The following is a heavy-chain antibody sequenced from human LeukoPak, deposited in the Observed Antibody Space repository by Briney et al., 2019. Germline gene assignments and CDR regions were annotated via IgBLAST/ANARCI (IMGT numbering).Heavy chain of an antibody. Sequence: GGPLRLSCAASGFTVSSNYMSWVRQAPGKGLEWVSVIYSGGSTYYADSVKGRFTISRDNSKNTLYLQMNSLRAEDTAVYYCATDTARIAAAGFYFDYWGQGTLVTVSS. J-gene: IGHJ4*02. D-gene: IGHD6-13*01. CDR1: GFTVSSNY. CDR2: IYSGGST. CDR3: ATDTARIAAAGFYFDY. V-gene: IGHV3-66*01.